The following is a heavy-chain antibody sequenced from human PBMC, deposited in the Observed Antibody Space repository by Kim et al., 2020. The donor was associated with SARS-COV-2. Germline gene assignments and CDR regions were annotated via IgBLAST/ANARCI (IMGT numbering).Heavy chain of an antibody. Sequence: GGSLRLSSAGSGFTFSSYSMSWVRQAPGKGLEWVSYISGSCGTIYYADSVKGRFTISRDNAKNLLYLQMNSLRDEDTAVYYCAGGGSPRGSYWGQGTLVTVSS. CDR2: ISGSCGTI. V-gene: IGHV3-48*02. J-gene: IGHJ4*02. CDR1: GFTFSSYS. CDR3: AGGGSPRGSY. D-gene: IGHD2-15*01.